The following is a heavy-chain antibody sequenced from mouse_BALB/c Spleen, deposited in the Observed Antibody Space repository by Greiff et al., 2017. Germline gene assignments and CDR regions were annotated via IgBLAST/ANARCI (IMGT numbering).Heavy chain of an antibody. CDR1: GFTFSSYG. Sequence: EVMLVESGGGLVQPGGSLKLSCAASGFTFSSYGMSWVRQTPDKRLELVATINSNGGSTYYPDSVKGRFTISRDNAKNTLYLQMSSLKSEDTAMYYCARDRFNYPDYWGQGTTLTVSS. CDR2: INSNGGST. J-gene: IGHJ2*01. CDR3: ARDRFNYPDY. V-gene: IGHV5-6-3*01.